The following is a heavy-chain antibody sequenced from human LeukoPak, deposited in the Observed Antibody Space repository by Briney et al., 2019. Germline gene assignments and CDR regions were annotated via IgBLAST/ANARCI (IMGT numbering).Heavy chain of an antibody. V-gene: IGHV3-21*01. CDR3: AKEAGQDYGALDAFDV. J-gene: IGHJ3*01. Sequence: PRGSLRLSCAASGITFSIYSMNWVRQAPGKGLEWVSSIGGSSSSLYYAESVKGRFTISRDNARNSLYLQMNSLRVEDTAVYYCAKEAGQDYGALDAFDVWGQGTMVTVSS. D-gene: IGHD4-17*01. CDR2: IGGSSSSL. CDR1: GITFSIYS.